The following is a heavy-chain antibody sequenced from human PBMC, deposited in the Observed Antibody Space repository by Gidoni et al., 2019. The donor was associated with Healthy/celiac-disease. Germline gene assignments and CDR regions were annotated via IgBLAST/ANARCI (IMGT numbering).Heavy chain of an antibody. Sequence: VQLVESGGGLVQPGGSLTLPCAASGFTFSGSALHWVRQASGKGLEWVGRIRSKANSYATAYAASVKGRFTISRDDSKNTAYLQMNSLKTEDTAVYYCTKDNYYDSSGYSLYYFDYWGQGTLVTVSS. D-gene: IGHD3-22*01. CDR3: TKDNYYDSSGYSLYYFDY. V-gene: IGHV3-73*01. J-gene: IGHJ4*02. CDR1: GFTFSGSA. CDR2: IRSKANSYAT.